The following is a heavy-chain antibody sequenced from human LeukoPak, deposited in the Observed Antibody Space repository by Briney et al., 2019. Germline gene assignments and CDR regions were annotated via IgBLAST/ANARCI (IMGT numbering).Heavy chain of an antibody. CDR1: GFTFSTYW. Sequence: PGGSLRLSCAASGFTFSTYWMHWVRQAPGTGLVWVSLINSDGSSTNYADSVKGRFTISRDNAKNTLYLQMNSLRAEDTAVYYCATDVLAVTIFGYWGQGTLVTVSS. D-gene: IGHD3-22*01. CDR2: INSDGSST. CDR3: ATDVLAVTIFGY. V-gene: IGHV3-74*01. J-gene: IGHJ4*02.